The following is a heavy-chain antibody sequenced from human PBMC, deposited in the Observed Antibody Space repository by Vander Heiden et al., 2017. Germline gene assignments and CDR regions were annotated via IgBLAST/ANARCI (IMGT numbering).Heavy chain of an antibody. CDR1: GFTFSSHV. CDR3: AKGAAAAH. Sequence: EVQLLESEGGLVQPGGSLRLSCAASGFTFSSHVMGWGRQGPGKGLEWVSALSGSGGSTFYADSVRGRFAISRDFSKNTVYLQMNSLRAEDTAVYYCAKGAAAAHWGQGTLVTVSS. D-gene: IGHD6-6*01. CDR2: LSGSGGST. V-gene: IGHV3-23*01. J-gene: IGHJ4*02.